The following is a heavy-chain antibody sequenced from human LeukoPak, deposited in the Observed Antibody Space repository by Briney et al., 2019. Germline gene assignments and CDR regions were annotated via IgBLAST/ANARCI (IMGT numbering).Heavy chain of an antibody. V-gene: IGHV4-31*03. D-gene: IGHD4-23*01. CDR2: IYYSGST. CDR1: GGSISSGGYY. J-gene: IGHJ4*02. CDR3: ARDDYSGISHFDY. Sequence: SETLSLTCTVSGGSISSGGYYWSWIRQHPGKGLEWIGYIYYSGSTYYNPSLKSRVTISVDTSKNQFSLKLSSVTAADTAVYYCARDDYSGISHFDYWGQGTLVTVSS.